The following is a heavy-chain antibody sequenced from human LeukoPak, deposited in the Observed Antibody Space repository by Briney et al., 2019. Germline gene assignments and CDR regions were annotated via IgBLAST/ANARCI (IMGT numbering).Heavy chain of an antibody. D-gene: IGHD3-10*01. CDR1: GFTFNTYA. CDR2: ISHDRRNK. V-gene: IGHV3-30*04. CDR3: ARDGYQSAGTYCDH. Sequence: GGSLRLSCAASGFTFNTYAMHWARQAPGKGLERVSVISHDRRNKYYADSVKGRFTISRDNSKNTLYLQMNSLRPEDAALYYCARDGYQSAGTYCDHWGQGTLATVS. J-gene: IGHJ5*02.